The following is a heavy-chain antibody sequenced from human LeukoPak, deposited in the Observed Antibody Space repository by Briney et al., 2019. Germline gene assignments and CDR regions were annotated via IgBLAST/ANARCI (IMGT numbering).Heavy chain of an antibody. Sequence: PGGSLRLSCAASGFTVSSNYMSWVRQAPGKGLEWVSVIYSDGPTYYADSVKGRFTISRDNAKNSLYLQMNSLRAEDAAVYYCAKDVAMTSVYYFDYWGQGTLVTVSS. V-gene: IGHV3-53*01. J-gene: IGHJ4*02. CDR3: AKDVAMTSVYYFDY. CDR2: IYSDGPT. CDR1: GFTVSSNY. D-gene: IGHD4-11*01.